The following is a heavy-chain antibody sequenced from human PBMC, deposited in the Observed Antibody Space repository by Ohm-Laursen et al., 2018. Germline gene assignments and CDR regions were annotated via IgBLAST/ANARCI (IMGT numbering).Heavy chain of an antibody. Sequence: SDTLSLTWTVSGGSVSSGSYYWSWIRQPPGKGLEWIGYIYYSGSTNYNPSLKSRVTILVDTSKNQFSLKLTSVTAADTAVYYCARTVTASPYFDYWGRGTLVTVSS. D-gene: IGHD4-17*01. CDR2: IYYSGST. V-gene: IGHV4-61*01. J-gene: IGHJ4*02. CDR3: ARTVTASPYFDY. CDR1: GGSVSSGSYY.